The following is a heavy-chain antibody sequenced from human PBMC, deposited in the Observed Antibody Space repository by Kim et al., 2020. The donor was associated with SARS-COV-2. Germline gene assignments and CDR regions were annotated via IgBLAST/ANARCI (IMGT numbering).Heavy chain of an antibody. V-gene: IGHV3-21*01. CDR2: ISSSSSYI. Sequence: GGSLRLSWAASGFTFSSYSMNWVRQAPGKGLEWVSSISSSSSYIYYADSVKGRFTISRDNAKNSLYLQMNSLRAEDTAVYYCARDPYDVWFGEWLTHYYYYGMDVWGQGTTVTVSS. CDR1: GFTFSSYS. CDR3: ARDPYDVWFGEWLTHYYYYGMDV. J-gene: IGHJ6*02. D-gene: IGHD3-10*01.